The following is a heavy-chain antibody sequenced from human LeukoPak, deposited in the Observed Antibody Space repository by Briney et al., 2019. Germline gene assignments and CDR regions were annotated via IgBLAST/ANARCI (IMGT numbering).Heavy chain of an antibody. V-gene: IGHV5-51*06. CDR1: GYSFTSYW. CDR3: ASVPNSMYV. J-gene: IGHJ6*02. CDR2: IYPGDSDT. Sequence: GESLQISCKGSGYSFTSYWIGWVRQMPGKGLEWMGLIYPGDSDTRYSPSFQGQVTISADQSLSPPSPQWSSLKASDTAMYYCASVPNSMYVWGQGTTVTVSS.